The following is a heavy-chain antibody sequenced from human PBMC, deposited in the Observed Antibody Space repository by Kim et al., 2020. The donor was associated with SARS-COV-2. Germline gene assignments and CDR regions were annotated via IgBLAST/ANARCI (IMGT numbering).Heavy chain of an antibody. D-gene: IGHD6-6*01. V-gene: IGHV3-30*18. Sequence: GGSLRLSCAASGFTFSSYGMHWVRQAPGKGLEWVAVISYDGSNKYYADSVKGRFTISRDNSKNTLYLQMNSLRAEDTAVYYCAKSRGNIAARLFDYWGQGTLVTVSS. J-gene: IGHJ4*02. CDR3: AKSRGNIAARLFDY. CDR1: GFTFSSYG. CDR2: ISYDGSNK.